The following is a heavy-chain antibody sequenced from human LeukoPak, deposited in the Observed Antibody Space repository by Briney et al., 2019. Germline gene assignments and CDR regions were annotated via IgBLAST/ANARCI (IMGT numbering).Heavy chain of an antibody. CDR1: GFTFGSYA. Sequence: GGSLRLSCAASGFTFGSYAMSWVRQAPGKGLEWLSYVSTDSAYTNYAGSVKGRFTISRDNAKSSLYLQLNSLTAEDTAVYYCTREDNWYFDLWGRGTLVTVSS. CDR2: VSTDSAYT. J-gene: IGHJ2*01. CDR3: TREDNWYFDL. V-gene: IGHV3-21*05.